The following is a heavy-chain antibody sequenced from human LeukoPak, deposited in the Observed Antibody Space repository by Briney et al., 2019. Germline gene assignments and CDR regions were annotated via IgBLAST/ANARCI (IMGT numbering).Heavy chain of an antibody. V-gene: IGHV3-30*04. D-gene: IGHD2-8*01. Sequence: PGRSLRLSCAASGFTFSSYAMHWVRQAPGKGLEWVAVILSDGTNKYYADSVKGRFTISRDNSKNTLYLQMNSLRAEDTAVYYCARGPERTGVGTRYYYDMDVWGQGTTVTFSS. CDR1: GFTFSSYA. CDR2: ILSDGTNK. CDR3: ARGPERTGVGTRYYYDMDV. J-gene: IGHJ6*02.